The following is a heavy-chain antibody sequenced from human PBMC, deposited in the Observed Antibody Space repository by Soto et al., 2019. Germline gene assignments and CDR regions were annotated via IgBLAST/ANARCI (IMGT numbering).Heavy chain of an antibody. J-gene: IGHJ6*03. D-gene: IGHD2-2*01. V-gene: IGHV3-33*01. CDR1: GFTFSSYG. CDR2: IWYDGSNK. Sequence: GGSLRLSCAASGFTFSSYGMHWVRQAPGKGLEWVAVIWYDGSNKYYADSVKGRFTISRDNSKNTLYLQMNSLRAEDTAVYYCARATEYCSSTSCTNYMDVWGKGTTVTVSS. CDR3: ARATEYCSSTSCTNYMDV.